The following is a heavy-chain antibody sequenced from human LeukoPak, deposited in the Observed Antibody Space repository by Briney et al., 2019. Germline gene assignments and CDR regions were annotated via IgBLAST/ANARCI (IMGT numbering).Heavy chain of an antibody. J-gene: IGHJ2*01. CDR3: ARVSSSWYQDWYFDL. CDR1: GGSIRSYY. V-gene: IGHV4-4*07. D-gene: IGHD6-13*01. Sequence: SETLSLTCTVSGGSIRSYYWSWIRQPAGKGLEWIGRIDTSGSITTSGSTNYNSGSTDYNPFLKSRVTMSGDTSKNQFSLKLTSVTAADTAVYYCARVSSSWYQDWYFDLWGRGTLVTVSS. CDR2: IDTSGSITTSGSTNYNSGST.